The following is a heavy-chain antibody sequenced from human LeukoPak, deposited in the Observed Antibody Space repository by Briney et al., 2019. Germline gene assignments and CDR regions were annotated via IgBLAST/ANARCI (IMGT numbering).Heavy chain of an antibody. D-gene: IGHD2-15*01. CDR1: GITFSSNG. Sequence: GGSLRLSCAASGITFSSNGMHWVRQAPGKGLEWVAVIWYDGSNKYYADSVKGRFTISRDNSKNTLYLQMNSLRAEDTAVYYCARGCSGGSCYSYYYGMDVWGKGTTVTVSS. CDR2: IWYDGSNK. J-gene: IGHJ6*04. V-gene: IGHV3-33*01. CDR3: ARGCSGGSCYSYYYGMDV.